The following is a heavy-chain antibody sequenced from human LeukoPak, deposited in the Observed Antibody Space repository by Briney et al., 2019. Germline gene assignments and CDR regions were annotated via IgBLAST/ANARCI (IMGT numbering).Heavy chain of an antibody. D-gene: IGHD3-22*01. V-gene: IGHV4-31*03. J-gene: IGHJ4*02. Sequence: SETLSLTCSVSGNSINSDGYHWSWIRQHPGKGLEWIGHIYYSGTTYYNASLRSRVTISVDTAKSQFSLKLSSVTAADTAVYYCARVWLSPFYFDYWGQGTLVTGSS. CDR2: IYYSGTT. CDR3: ARVWLSPFYFDY. CDR1: GNSINSDGYH.